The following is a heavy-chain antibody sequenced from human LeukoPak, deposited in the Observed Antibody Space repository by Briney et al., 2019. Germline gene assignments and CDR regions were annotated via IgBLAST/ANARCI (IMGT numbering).Heavy chain of an antibody. CDR1: GFTFSSYG. J-gene: IGHJ4*02. CDR2: IRYDGSNK. V-gene: IGHV3-30*02. Sequence: GGSLRLSCAASGFTFSSYGMHWVRQAPGKGLEWVAFIRYDGSNKYYADSVKGRFTISRDNSKNTLYLQMNSLRAEDTAVYYCAKDFPREQWLEVTFDYWGQGTLVTVSS. D-gene: IGHD6-19*01. CDR3: AKDFPREQWLEVTFDY.